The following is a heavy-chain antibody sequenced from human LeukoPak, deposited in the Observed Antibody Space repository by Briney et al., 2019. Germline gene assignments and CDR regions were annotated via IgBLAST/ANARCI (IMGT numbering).Heavy chain of an antibody. CDR2: IYYSGST. Sequence: SETLSLTCTVSGDSITSGSYYWSWIRQPPGKGLEWIGYIYYSGSTNYNPSLKSRVTISVDTSKNQFSPKLSSVTAADTAVYYCARGIGPTHTYGMDVWGQGTTVTVSS. V-gene: IGHV4-61*01. D-gene: IGHD1-26*01. J-gene: IGHJ6*02. CDR1: GDSITSGSYY. CDR3: ARGIGPTHTYGMDV.